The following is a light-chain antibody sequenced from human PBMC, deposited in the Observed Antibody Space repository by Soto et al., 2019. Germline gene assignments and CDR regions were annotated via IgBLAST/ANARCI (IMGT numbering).Light chain of an antibody. V-gene: IGKV3-20*01. CDR3: QQYGSSPKT. CDR1: QSVSNRY. CDR2: DAS. J-gene: IGKJ1*01. Sequence: EIVLTQSPGTLSLSPGERATLSCRASQSVSNRYLAWYQQKPGQAPRLLIYDASSRATGIPDRFSGSGSGTDFTLTISRLEPEDFAVXYCQQYGSSPKTFGQGTKVEFK.